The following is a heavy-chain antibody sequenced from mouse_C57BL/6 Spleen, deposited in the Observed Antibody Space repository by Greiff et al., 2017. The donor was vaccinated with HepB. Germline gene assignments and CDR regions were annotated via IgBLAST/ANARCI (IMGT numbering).Heavy chain of an antibody. CDR3: TRDRATAQNWLAY. CDR2: ISSGGDYI. CDR1: GFTFSCYA. D-gene: IGHD3-2*02. V-gene: IGHV5-9-1*02. Sequence: EVQLVESGAGLVKPGGSLKLSCAASGFTFSCYAMSWVRQTPEKRLEWVAYISSGGDYIYYADTVKGRCTISRDNARNTLYLQMSSLKSEDTAMYYCTRDRATAQNWLAYWGQGTLVTVSA. J-gene: IGHJ3*01.